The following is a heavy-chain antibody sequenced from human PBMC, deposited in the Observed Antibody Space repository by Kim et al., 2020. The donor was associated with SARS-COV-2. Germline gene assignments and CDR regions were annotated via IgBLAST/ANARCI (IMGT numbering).Heavy chain of an antibody. CDR1: GGTFSSYA. V-gene: IGHV1-69*13. J-gene: IGHJ3*02. D-gene: IGHD3-22*01. CDR3: ARGDYYYDSSGYYYEAFDI. Sequence: SVKVSCKASGGTFSSYAISWVRQAPGQGLEWMGGIIPIFGTANYAQKFQGRVTITADESTSTAYMELSSLRSEDTAVYYCARGDYYYDSSGYYYEAFDIWGQGTMVTVSS. CDR2: IIPIFGTA.